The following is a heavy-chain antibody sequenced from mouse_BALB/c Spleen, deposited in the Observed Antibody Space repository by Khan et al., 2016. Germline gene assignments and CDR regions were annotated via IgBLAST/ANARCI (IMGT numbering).Heavy chain of an antibody. V-gene: IGHV10-1*02. J-gene: IGHJ4*01. CDR2: IKSKTNNYAT. CDR3: VGYDYDY. D-gene: IGHD2-4*01. Sequence: EVQLVESGGGLVQPKGSLKLSCAASGFTFNTYAMNWVRQAPGKGLEWVARIKSKTNNYATYYADSVKDRFTISRDDSQGMRYLQMNNLKTEDTAMYYCVGYDYDYWGQGTSVTVSS. CDR1: GFTFNTYA.